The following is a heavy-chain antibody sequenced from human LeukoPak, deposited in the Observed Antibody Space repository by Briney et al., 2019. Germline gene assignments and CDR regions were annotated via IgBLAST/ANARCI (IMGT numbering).Heavy chain of an antibody. V-gene: IGHV3-30-3*01. J-gene: IGHJ4*02. CDR1: GFTFSSYA. CDR3: ARGSRIAAAGTSFDY. Sequence: GRSLRLSCAASGFTFSSYAMHWVRQAPGKGLEWVAVISYDGSNKYYADSVKGRFTISRDNSKNTLYLQMNSLRAEDTAVYYCARGSRIAAAGTSFDYWGQETLVTVSS. CDR2: ISYDGSNK. D-gene: IGHD6-13*01.